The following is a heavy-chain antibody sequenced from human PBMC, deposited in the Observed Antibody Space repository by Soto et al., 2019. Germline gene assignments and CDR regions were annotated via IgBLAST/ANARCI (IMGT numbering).Heavy chain of an antibody. CDR2: INAGNGNT. Sequence: QVQLVQSGAEVKKPGASVKVSCKASGYTFTSYAMHWVRQAPGQRLEWMGWINAGNGNTKYSQTFQGRATITRATSASTAYMELSSLRAEDTAVYYCARVPGYSIGDLWGRGTLVTVSS. D-gene: IGHD3-22*01. J-gene: IGHJ2*01. V-gene: IGHV1-3*01. CDR3: ARVPGYSIGDL. CDR1: GYTFTSYA.